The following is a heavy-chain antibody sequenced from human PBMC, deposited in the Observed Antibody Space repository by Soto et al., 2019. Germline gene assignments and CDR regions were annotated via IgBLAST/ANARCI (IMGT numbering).Heavy chain of an antibody. D-gene: IGHD4-17*01. V-gene: IGHV3-33*01. CDR2: IGSDGARD. CDR3: ARDDDYPDNGLDY. J-gene: IGHJ4*02. Sequence: QVQLVESGGGVVQPGGSLRLSCAASGLTFGRHGMHWVRQAPGKGLEWVAVIGSDGARDSYADSMKGRFSISRDNGQNTLYLQINSLRVEDTAVYYCARDDDYPDNGLDYCGQGTMVTVSS. CDR1: GLTFGRHG.